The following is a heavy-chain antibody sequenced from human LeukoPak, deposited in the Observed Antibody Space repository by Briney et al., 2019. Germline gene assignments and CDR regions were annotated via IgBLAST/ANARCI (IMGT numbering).Heavy chain of an antibody. Sequence: SETLSLTCTVSGGSISSGDYYWDWIRQPAGKGLEWIGRIYTSGSTNYNPSLKSRVTMSVDTSKNQFSLKLFSVTAADTAVYYCAREPVSSSFDYWGQGTLVTVSS. V-gene: IGHV4-61*02. J-gene: IGHJ4*02. CDR2: IYTSGST. D-gene: IGHD6-13*01. CDR1: GGSISSGDYY. CDR3: AREPVSSSFDY.